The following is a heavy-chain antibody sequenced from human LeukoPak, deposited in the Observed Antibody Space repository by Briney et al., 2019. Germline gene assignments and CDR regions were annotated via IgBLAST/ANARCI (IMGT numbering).Heavy chain of an antibody. CDR1: GFTFSSYG. Sequence: SGGSLRLSCAASGFTFSSYGMHWVRQAPGKGLEWVAFIRCDGSNKYYADSVKGRFTISRDNSKNTLYLQMNSLRAEDTAVYYCAQTPKTDSNDYWGQGTMVTVSS. CDR3: AQTPKTDSNDY. V-gene: IGHV3-30*02. CDR2: IRCDGSNK. J-gene: IGHJ3*01. D-gene: IGHD3-22*01.